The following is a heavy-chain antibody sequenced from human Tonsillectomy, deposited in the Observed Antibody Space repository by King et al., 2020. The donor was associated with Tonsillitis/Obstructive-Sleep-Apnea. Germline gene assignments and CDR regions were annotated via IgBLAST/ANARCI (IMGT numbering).Heavy chain of an antibody. D-gene: IGHD1-1*01. Sequence: LQLQESGPGLVKPSQTLSLTCTVSGGSISSGGYYWNWIRQHPGKGLEWIGYIYYSGITYYNPSLKSRVTISLVTSKNQFSLKLSSVTAAATAVYYCARETEGQLYFDYWGQGTLVTVSS. J-gene: IGHJ4*02. CDR2: IYYSGIT. CDR1: GGSISSGGYY. CDR3: ARETEGQLYFDY. V-gene: IGHV4-31*03.